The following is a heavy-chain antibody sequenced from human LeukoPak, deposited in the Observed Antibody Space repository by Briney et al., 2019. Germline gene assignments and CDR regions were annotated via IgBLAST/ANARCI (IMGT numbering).Heavy chain of an antibody. V-gene: IGHV1-2*02. CDR1: GYTFTGYY. J-gene: IGHJ5*02. CDR2: INPNSGGT. D-gene: IGHD2-2*02. Sequence: ASVKVSCKASGYTFTGYYMHWVRQAPGQGLEWMGWINPNSGGTNYAQKFQGRVTMTRDTSISTAYMELSRLRSDDTAVYYCARDTYSSIVVVPAAIWFGPWGQGTLVTVSS. CDR3: ARDTYSSIVVVPAAIWFGP.